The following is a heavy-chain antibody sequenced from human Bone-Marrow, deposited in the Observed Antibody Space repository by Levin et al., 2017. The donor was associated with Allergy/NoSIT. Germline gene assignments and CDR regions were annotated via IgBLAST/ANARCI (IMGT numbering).Heavy chain of an antibody. Sequence: SQTLSLTCAISWDSVSGTTVAWNWIRQSPSRGLEWLGRTFYRSKWNNDYAVSVRSRITVNPDTSKNQFSLQLNSVSPEDTAVYYCARGGATFDYWGQGILVTVSS. J-gene: IGHJ4*02. CDR2: TFYRSKWNN. CDR1: WDSVSGTTVA. V-gene: IGHV6-1*01. CDR3: ARGGATFDY.